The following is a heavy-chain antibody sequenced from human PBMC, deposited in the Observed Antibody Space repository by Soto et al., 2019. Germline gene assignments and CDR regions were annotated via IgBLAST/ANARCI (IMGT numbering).Heavy chain of an antibody. CDR1: RGTFRSGA. CDR2: IIPIFGTA. D-gene: IGHD1-26*01. J-gene: IGHJ6*02. Sequence: SREASRGTFRSGAISWVRQDTGQGLEWMGGIIPIFGTANYAQKFQGRVTITTDESTSTAYMELSSLRSEDTAVYYCARGSQGWELHYYYYYGMDVWGQGHTVSVSS. V-gene: IGHV1-69*05. CDR3: ARGSQGWELHYYYYYGMDV.